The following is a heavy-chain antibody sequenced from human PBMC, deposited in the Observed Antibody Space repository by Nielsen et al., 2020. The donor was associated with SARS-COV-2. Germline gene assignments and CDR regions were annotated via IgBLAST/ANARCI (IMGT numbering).Heavy chain of an antibody. CDR2: MNPNRGNT. CDR1: GYTFTSYD. CDR3: ARWLFCYGLGYYGLDV. J-gene: IGHJ6*02. D-gene: IGHD3-10*01. Sequence: ASVKVSCKASGYTFTSYDINWVRQATGQGLEWMGWMNPNRGNTGYAQKFQGRVTITRTTSISTAYMELSSLRSEDSAVYYCARWLFCYGLGYYGLDVWGQGTTVTVSS. V-gene: IGHV1-8*01.